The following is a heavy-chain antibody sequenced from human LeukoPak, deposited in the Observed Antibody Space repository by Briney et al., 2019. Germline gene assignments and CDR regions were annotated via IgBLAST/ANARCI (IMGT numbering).Heavy chain of an antibody. J-gene: IGHJ4*02. CDR3: AKDAGIQLWSTTLDY. V-gene: IGHV3-30*02. D-gene: IGHD5-18*01. CDR1: GFTFSSYA. CDR2: IWSDGSKK. Sequence: PGGSLRLSCAASGFTFSSYAMHWVRQAPGKGLEWVTFIWSDGSKKYYADSVKGRFTISRDNSKNTLYLQMNSLRAEDTAVYYCAKDAGIQLWSTTLDYWGQGTLVIVSS.